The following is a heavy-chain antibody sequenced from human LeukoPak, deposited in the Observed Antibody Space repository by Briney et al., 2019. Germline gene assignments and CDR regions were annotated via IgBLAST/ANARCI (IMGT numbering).Heavy chain of an antibody. CDR1: GGSISSGGYY. J-gene: IGHJ2*01. Sequence: SETLSLTCTVSGGSISSGGYYWSWIRQHPGKGLEWIGYIYYSGSTYYNPSLKSRVTISVDTSKNQFSLKLSSVTAADTAVYYCASVPLRGDQIPGWYFDLWGRGTLVTVSS. D-gene: IGHD2-21*02. CDR2: IYYSGST. CDR3: ASVPLRGDQIPGWYFDL. V-gene: IGHV4-31*03.